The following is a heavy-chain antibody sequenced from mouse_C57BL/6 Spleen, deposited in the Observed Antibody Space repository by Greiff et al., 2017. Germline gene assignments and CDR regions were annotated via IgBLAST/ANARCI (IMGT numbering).Heavy chain of an antibody. CDR3: ARSGTRGYFDY. D-gene: IGHD4-1*01. CDR2: IDPSDSYT. Sequence: QVQLQQPGAELVMPGASVKLSCKASGYTFTSYWMHWVKQRPGQGLEWIGEIDPSDSYTNYNQKFKGKSTLTVGKSSSTAYMQLSSLTSEDSAVYYCARSGTRGYFDYWGQGTTLTVSS. V-gene: IGHV1-69*01. J-gene: IGHJ2*01. CDR1: GYTFTSYW.